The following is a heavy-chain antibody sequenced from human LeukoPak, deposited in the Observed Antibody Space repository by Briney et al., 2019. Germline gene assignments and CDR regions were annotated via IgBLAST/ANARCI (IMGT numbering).Heavy chain of an antibody. J-gene: IGHJ4*02. Sequence: ASVKVSCKASGCTFTGHYIHWVRQAPGQGLEWMGWINPNSGGTNYAQKFQGRVTMTRDTSISTVYMELSRLRSDDTAVYYCARAQVEYCSGGRCYSGYWGQGNLVTVSS. CDR3: ARAQVEYCSGGRCYSGY. D-gene: IGHD2-15*01. CDR1: GCTFTGHY. V-gene: IGHV1-2*02. CDR2: INPNSGGT.